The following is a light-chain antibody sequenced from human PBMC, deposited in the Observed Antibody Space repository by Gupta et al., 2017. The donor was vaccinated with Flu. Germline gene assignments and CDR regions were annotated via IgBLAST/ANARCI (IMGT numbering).Light chain of an antibody. V-gene: IGLV3-1*01. Sequence: TCSGDKLGDKFSSWYQQKAGQAPVLVIYQDTMRPSGIPERFSGPNSGNTATLTISGTQAMDEADYYCQAWDSATGVFGGGTKLTVL. J-gene: IGLJ3*02. CDR3: QAWDSATGV. CDR2: QDT. CDR1: KLGDKF.